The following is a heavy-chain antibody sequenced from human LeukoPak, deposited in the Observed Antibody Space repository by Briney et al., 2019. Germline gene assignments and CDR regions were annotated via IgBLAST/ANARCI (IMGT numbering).Heavy chain of an antibody. Sequence: GRSVRLSCAASGFTFSNYGMHWVRQAPGKGLEWVAVISYDGSNKNYADSVKGRFTISRDNSKNTLYLQMNSLRAEDTAVYYCARGEEIAAAGRSDYWGQGTLVTVSS. J-gene: IGHJ4*02. CDR3: ARGEEIAAAGRSDY. CDR1: GFTFSNYG. CDR2: ISYDGSNK. D-gene: IGHD6-13*01. V-gene: IGHV3-30*03.